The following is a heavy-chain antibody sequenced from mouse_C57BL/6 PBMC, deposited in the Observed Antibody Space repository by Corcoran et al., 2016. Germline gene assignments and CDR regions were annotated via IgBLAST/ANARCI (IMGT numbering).Heavy chain of an antibody. J-gene: IGHJ4*01. Sequence: EVQLQQSGHELVKPGASVKIPCKASGYTFTDYNMDWVKQSHGKSLEWIGDINPNNGGTIYSQKFKGNATLTVDKSSSTAYMELRSLTSEDTAVYYCARHGSSYGAMDYWGQGTSVTVS. CDR2: INPNNGGT. CDR1: GYTFTDYN. V-gene: IGHV1-18*01. D-gene: IGHD1-1*01. CDR3: ARHGSSYGAMDY.